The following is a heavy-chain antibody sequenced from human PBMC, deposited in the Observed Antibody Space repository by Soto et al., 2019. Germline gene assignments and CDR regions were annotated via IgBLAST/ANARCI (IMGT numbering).Heavy chain of an antibody. Sequence: SQTLSLTCAVSGSSVISTNWWRWVRQSQREGLEWIGEIHHSETTNYNPSLESRVTISVDTSKNQFSLQRSSWTAADTAVYCGARAASRYCCGGSCYSGRAYCAQGPLVTGSS. D-gene: IGHD2-15*01. V-gene: IGHV4-4*01. CDR3: ARAASRYCCGGSCYSGRAY. CDR1: GSSVISTNW. CDR2: IHHSETT. J-gene: IGHJ1*01.